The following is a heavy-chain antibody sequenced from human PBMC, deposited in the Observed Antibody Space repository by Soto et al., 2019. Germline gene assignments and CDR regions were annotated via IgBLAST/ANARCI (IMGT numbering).Heavy chain of an antibody. CDR3: AKERLGRGIDY. Sequence: VFLLDSGGGLVQPGGSLRLSCAASGFTFSNYAMTWVRQAPGKGPEWISTVNNGGGGTYYADSVKGRFTISRDNSKNTLYLQVSSLRAEDTPVYYCAKERLGRGIDYWGQGILVTVSS. V-gene: IGHV3-23*01. CDR2: VNNGGGGT. D-gene: IGHD3-10*01. CDR1: GFTFSNYA. J-gene: IGHJ4*02.